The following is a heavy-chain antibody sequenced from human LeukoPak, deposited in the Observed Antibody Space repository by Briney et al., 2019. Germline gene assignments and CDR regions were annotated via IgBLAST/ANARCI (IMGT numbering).Heavy chain of an antibody. Sequence: GGSLRLSCAASGFTFSSYWMSWVRQAPGKGLEWVANIKQDGSEKYYIDSVEGRFTISRDNGENSLYLQMDSLRAEDTAIYYCARGFVVSGGDAFDFWGQGTMVTVSS. CDR3: ARGFVVSGGDAFDF. D-gene: IGHD2-15*01. CDR2: IKQDGSEK. CDR1: GFTFSSYW. V-gene: IGHV3-7*01. J-gene: IGHJ3*01.